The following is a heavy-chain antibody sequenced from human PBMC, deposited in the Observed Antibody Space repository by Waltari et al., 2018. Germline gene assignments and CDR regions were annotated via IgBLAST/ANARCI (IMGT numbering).Heavy chain of an antibody. V-gene: IGHV3-30*14. J-gene: IGHJ3*01. CDR1: GFIFSLYS. D-gene: IGHD3-16*01. CDR3: ARDDYYDRRGVLDV. CDR2: ISRDGNKQ. Sequence: QVQLVESGGGVVQPEGSLRLSCAASGFIFSLYSMQWVRQSPGKGLEWVGFISRDGNKQKYVDSGKGRVSISRDNDKKILYLQMNGLSPDDTAVYYCARDDYYDRRGVLDVWGQGTKVSVSS.